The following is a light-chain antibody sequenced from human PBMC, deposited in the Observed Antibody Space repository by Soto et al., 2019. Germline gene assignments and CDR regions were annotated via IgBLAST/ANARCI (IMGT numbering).Light chain of an antibody. V-gene: IGLV2-14*03. CDR1: SSVVGNYNY. J-gene: IGLJ1*01. CDR2: DVS. Sequence: QSVLTQPASVSGSPGQSITISCTETSSVVGNYNYVSWHQHHPGKAPKLMINDVSNRPSGVSSRFSGSKSGNTASLTISGLQAEDEADYYRSSYTSSDTYVFGTGSKVTVL. CDR3: SSYTSSDTYV.